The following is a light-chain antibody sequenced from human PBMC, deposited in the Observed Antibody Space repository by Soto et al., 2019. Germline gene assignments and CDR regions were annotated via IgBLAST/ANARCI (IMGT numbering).Light chain of an antibody. CDR1: SSDVGGYNY. V-gene: IGLV2-8*01. J-gene: IGLJ2*01. CDR2: EVN. Sequence: QSVLTQPPSASGSLGQSVTISCTGTSSDVGGYNYVSWYQQRPGKAPKLMIYEVNERPSGVPDRFSGSKSGNTASLTVSGLQAEDEADYYCSSYGGSNNFVLFGGGTKLTGL. CDR3: SSYGGSNNFVL.